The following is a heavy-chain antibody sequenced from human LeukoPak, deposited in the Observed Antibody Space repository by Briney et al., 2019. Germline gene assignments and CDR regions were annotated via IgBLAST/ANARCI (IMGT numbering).Heavy chain of an antibody. CDR1: GYTFTSYG. J-gene: IGHJ6*03. V-gene: IGHV1-8*03. D-gene: IGHD5-12*01. CDR2: ISGYNGNT. Sequence: ASVKVSCKASGYTFTSYGITWVRQAPGQGLEWMGWISGYNGNTGYAQKFQGRVTITRNTSISTAYMELSGLRSEDTAVYYCARVNRGYEDYYYYYYMDVWGKGTTVTVSS. CDR3: ARVNRGYEDYYYYYYMDV.